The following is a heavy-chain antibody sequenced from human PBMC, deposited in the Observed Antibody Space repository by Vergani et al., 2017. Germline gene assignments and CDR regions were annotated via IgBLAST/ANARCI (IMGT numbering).Heavy chain of an antibody. CDR3: ARGGSSRWYGARGFDP. J-gene: IGHJ5*02. D-gene: IGHD6-13*01. CDR2: IYHGGTT. Sequence: QLQLQESGPGLVKPSQTLSLTCAVSGGSISSGGYSWSWIRQPPGKGVEWIGYIYHGGTTNYNPSLKSRVTISVDTSKNQFTLKLSSVTAADTAVYYFARGGSSRWYGARGFDPWGQGTLVTVSS. V-gene: IGHV4-30-2*01. CDR1: GGSISSGGYS.